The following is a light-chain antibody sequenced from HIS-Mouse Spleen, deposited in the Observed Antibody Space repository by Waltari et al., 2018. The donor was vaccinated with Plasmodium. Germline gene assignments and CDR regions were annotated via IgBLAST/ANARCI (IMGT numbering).Light chain of an antibody. Sequence: SYELTQPPSVSVSPGQTASITCSGDKLGDKYACWYQQKPGQSPVLVIYQDSKRPSGTPGRVSGSNSGNTATLTISGTQAMDEAVYYCQAWDSSTVVFGGGTKLTVL. CDR2: QDS. CDR1: KLGDKY. J-gene: IGLJ2*01. CDR3: QAWDSSTVV. V-gene: IGLV3-1*01.